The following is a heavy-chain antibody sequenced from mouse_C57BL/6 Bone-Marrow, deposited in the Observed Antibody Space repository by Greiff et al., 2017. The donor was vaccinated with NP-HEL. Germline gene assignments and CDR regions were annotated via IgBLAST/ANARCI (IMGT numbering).Heavy chain of an antibody. CDR2: ISNGGGST. Sequence: EVKLMESGGGLVQPGGSLKLSCAASGFTFSDYYMYWVRQTPEKRLEWVAYISNGGGSTYYPDTVKGRFTISRDNAKNTLYLQMSLLKSEDTAMYYCARPWFAYWGQGTLVTVSA. J-gene: IGHJ3*01. V-gene: IGHV5-12*01. CDR1: GFTFSDYY. CDR3: ARPWFAY.